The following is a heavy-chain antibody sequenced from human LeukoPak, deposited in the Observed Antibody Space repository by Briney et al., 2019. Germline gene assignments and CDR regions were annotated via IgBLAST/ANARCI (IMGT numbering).Heavy chain of an antibody. CDR3: TTELYYDILTGYYWIGY. J-gene: IGHJ4*02. V-gene: IGHV3-15*01. CDR1: GFTFSNAW. D-gene: IGHD3-9*01. CDR2: IKSKTDGGTT. Sequence: PGGSLRLSCAASGFTFSNAWMSWVRQAPGKGLEWVGRIKSKTDGGTTDYAAPVKGRFTISRDDSKNTLYLQMNSLKTEDTAVYYGTTELYYDILTGYYWIGYWGQGTLVTVSS.